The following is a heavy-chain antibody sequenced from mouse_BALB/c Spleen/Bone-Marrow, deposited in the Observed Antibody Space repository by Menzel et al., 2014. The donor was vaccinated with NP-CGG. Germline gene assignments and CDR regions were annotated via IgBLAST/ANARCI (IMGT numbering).Heavy chain of an antibody. Sequence: QVQLQQSGAELVRPGSSVKISCKASGYAFXSYWMNWVKQRPGQGLEWIGQIYPGDGDTNYNGKFKGKATLTADKSSSTAYMQLSSLTSEDSAVYFCAREDGSSPFAYWGQGTLVTVSA. J-gene: IGHJ3*01. V-gene: IGHV1-80*01. CDR1: GYAFXSYW. CDR2: IYPGDGDT. CDR3: AREDGSSPFAY. D-gene: IGHD1-1*01.